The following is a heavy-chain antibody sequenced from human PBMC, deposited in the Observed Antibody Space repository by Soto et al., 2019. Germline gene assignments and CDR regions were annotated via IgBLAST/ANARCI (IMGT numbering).Heavy chain of an antibody. CDR3: ARDVIPNGRDDYGRGNYWYFDL. D-gene: IGHD4-17*01. Sequence: QVQLQESGPGLVKPSGTLSLTCAVSGGSISSSNWWSWVRQPPGKGLEWIGEIYHSGSTNYNPSLKSRVTISVDKSKNQFSLKLSSVTAADTAVYYCARDVIPNGRDDYGRGNYWYFDLWGRGTLVTVSS. J-gene: IGHJ2*01. CDR2: IYHSGST. CDR1: GGSISSSNW. V-gene: IGHV4-4*02.